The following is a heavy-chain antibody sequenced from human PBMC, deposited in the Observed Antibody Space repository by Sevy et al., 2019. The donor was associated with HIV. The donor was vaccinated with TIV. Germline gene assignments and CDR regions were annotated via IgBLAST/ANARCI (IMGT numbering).Heavy chain of an antibody. J-gene: IGHJ4*02. CDR1: GFTFSSYA. CDR3: ARAGGYCSSTSCYYFDY. V-gene: IGHV3-30*04. CDR2: ISYDGSNK. D-gene: IGHD2-2*03. Sequence: GGSLRLSCAASGFTFSSYAMHWVRQAPGKGLEWVAVISYDGSNKYYADSVKGRFTISRDNSKNTLYLQMNSLRAEDTAVYYCARAGGYCSSTSCYYFDYWGQGTLVTISS.